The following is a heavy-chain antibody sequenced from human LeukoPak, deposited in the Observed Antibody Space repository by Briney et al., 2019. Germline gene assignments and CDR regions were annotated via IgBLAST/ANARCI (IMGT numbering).Heavy chain of an antibody. V-gene: IGHV4-39*02. D-gene: IGHD5-18*01. J-gene: IGHJ4*02. Sequence: SETLSLTCTVSGGSISGSSYYWGWIRQPPGRGLEWIGSIYYSGNTYYNPSLKSRVTISVDTSKNQFSLKLNSVTAADTAVYYCARDRDTAVDYWGQGTLVTVSS. CDR2: IYYSGNT. CDR3: ARDRDTAVDY. CDR1: GGSISGSSYY.